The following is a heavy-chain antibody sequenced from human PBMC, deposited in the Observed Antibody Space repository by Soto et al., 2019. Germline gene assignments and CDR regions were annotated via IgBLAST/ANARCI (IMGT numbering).Heavy chain of an antibody. CDR2: GYYSGTT. CDR3: ARDFSATPNYFDP. J-gene: IGHJ5*02. D-gene: IGHD4-4*01. V-gene: IGHV4-61*08. Sequence: PSETLSLTCTVSGSSIDSGDYYWSWIRQPPGKGLEWIGYGYYSGTTNYNPFLKSPVTLSLDKSKNQFSLTMNSVTAADTAAYYCARDFSATPNYFDPWGQGTLVTVSS. CDR1: GSSIDSGDYY.